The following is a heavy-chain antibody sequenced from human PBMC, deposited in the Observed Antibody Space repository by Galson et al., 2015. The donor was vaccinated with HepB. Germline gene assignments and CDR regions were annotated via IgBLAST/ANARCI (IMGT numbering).Heavy chain of an antibody. CDR2: ISFDRSNK. D-gene: IGHD4-17*01. V-gene: IGHV3-30-3*01. J-gene: IGHJ5*02. CDR3: ARSTLLTTLNP. Sequence: SLRLSCAASGFTFSNYAMNWVRQAPGKGLEWVAVISFDRSNKYYVDSVKGRFTISRDNPKNTLFLQMDSLRTEDTAIYYCARSTLLTTLNPWGQGTLVTVSS. CDR1: GFTFSNYA.